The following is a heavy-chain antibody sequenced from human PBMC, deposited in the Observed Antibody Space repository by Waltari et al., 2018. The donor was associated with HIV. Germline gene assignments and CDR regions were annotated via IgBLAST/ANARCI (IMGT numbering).Heavy chain of an antibody. CDR1: GGSFSGYY. CDR3: ARVSAVVAANYYYYYGMDV. D-gene: IGHD2-15*01. J-gene: IGHJ6*02. V-gene: IGHV4-34*01. CDR2: INHSGST. Sequence: QVQLQQWGAGLLKPSETLSLTCAVYGGSFSGYYWSWIRQPPGKGLEWIGEINHSGSTNYNPSLKSRVTISVDTSKNQFSLKLSSVTAADTAVYYCARVSAVVAANYYYYYGMDVWGQGTTVTVSS.